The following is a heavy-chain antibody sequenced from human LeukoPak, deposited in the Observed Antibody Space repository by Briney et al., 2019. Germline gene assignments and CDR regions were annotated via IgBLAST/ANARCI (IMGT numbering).Heavy chain of an antibody. CDR2: ISAYNGNT. V-gene: IGHV1-18*01. CDR1: GYTFTSYG. D-gene: IGHD6-19*01. Sequence: GASVKVSCKASGYTFTSYGISWVRQAPGQGLEWMGWISAYNGNTNYAQKLQGRVTMTRNTSISTAYMELSSLRSEDTAVYYCARGINSSGWYDFWYYYYMDVWGKGTTVTVSS. J-gene: IGHJ6*03. CDR3: ARGINSSGWYDFWYYYYMDV.